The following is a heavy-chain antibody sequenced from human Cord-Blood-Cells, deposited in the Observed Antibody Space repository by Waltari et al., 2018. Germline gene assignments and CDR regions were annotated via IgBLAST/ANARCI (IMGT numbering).Heavy chain of an antibody. J-gene: IGHJ4*02. D-gene: IGHD1-26*01. Sequence: EVQLVQSGAEVKKPGESLKISCKGSGYSFTSSWIGWVRQMPGKGLEWMGIIYPGDSDTRYSPSFQGQVTISADKSISTAYLQWSSLKASDTAMYYCARHAMSYSGSYYALDYWGQGTLVTVSS. V-gene: IGHV5-51*01. CDR1: GYSFTSSW. CDR2: IYPGDSDT. CDR3: ARHAMSYSGSYYALDY.